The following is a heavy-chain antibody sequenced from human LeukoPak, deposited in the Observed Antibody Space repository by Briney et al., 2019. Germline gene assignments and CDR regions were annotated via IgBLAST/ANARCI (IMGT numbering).Heavy chain of an antibody. CDR2: INSDGSTT. J-gene: IGHJ4*02. D-gene: IGHD3-22*01. CDR1: GFTFSRYW. CDR3: ARDPGSGEIGYYDSSGYPLDY. V-gene: IGHV3-74*01. Sequence: GGSLRLSCAASGFTFSRYWMHWVRQAPGKGLVWVSRINSDGSTTSYADSVKGRFTISRDNAKNTLYLQMNSLRAEDTAVYYCARDPGSGEIGYYDSSGYPLDYWGQGTLVTVSS.